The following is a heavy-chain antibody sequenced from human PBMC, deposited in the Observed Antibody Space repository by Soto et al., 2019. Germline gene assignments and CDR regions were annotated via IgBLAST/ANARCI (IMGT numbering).Heavy chain of an antibody. D-gene: IGHD2-15*01. CDR2: ISGSGGST. V-gene: IGHV3-23*01. CDR1: GFTFSSYA. CDR3: AKDCSGGSCYDWFDP. Sequence: GGSLRLSCAASGFTFSSYAMSWVRQAPGKWLEWVSAISGSGGSTYYADSVKGRFTISRDNSKNTLYLQMNSLRAEDTAVYYCAKDCSGGSCYDWFDPWGQGTLVTVSS. J-gene: IGHJ5*02.